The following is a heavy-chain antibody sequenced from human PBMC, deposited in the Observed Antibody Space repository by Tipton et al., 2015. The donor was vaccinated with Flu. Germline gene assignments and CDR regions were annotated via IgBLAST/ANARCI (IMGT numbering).Heavy chain of an antibody. J-gene: IGHJ4*02. D-gene: IGHD3-10*01. CDR2: IKEDGSEK. V-gene: IGHV3-7*01. CDR1: GFTFSSYW. CDR3: ARDFGRVSSDY. Sequence: SLRLSCAASGFTFSSYWMTWVRQAPGKGLEWVGNIKEDGSEKYYVDSVKGRFTISRDNARNSLYLQVDSLRAEDTAVYYCARDFGRVSSDYWGQGTLVTVSS.